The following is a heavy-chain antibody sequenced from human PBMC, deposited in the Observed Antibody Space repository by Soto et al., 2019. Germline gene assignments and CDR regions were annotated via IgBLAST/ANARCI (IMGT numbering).Heavy chain of an antibody. V-gene: IGHV1-69*13. CDR1: GGTFSSYV. Sequence: GASVKVSCKASGGTFSSYVISWVRQAPGQGLEWMGGLIPIFGTANYAQKFQGRVTITADESTTTAYMELSSLKSEDTAVYYCARAPTACSSVSCFRIEPYYYYGLDVWGQGTTLTVSS. J-gene: IGHJ6*02. CDR2: LIPIFGTA. CDR3: ARAPTACSSVSCFRIEPYYYYGLDV. D-gene: IGHD2-2*01.